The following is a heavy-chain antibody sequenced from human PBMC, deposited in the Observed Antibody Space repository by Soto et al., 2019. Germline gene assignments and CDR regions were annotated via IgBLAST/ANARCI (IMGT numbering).Heavy chain of an antibody. J-gene: IGHJ6*01. V-gene: IGHV3-53*02. CDR1: GFTVSNNY. Sequence: EVQVVETGGGLIQPGGSLRLSCVASGFTVSNNYMSWVRQVPGKGLKWVSLINSAGTPYYADSVKGRFTVSRDTSKNTLYLEMSSLRVEDTAVYFCAREKSAMLRGFRYGMDVWGQGTAVTVSS. CDR3: AREKSAMLRGFRYGMDV. CDR2: INSAGTP. D-gene: IGHD3-10*01.